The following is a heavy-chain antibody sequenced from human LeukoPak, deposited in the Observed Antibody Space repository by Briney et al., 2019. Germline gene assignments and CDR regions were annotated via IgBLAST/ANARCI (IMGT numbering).Heavy chain of an antibody. V-gene: IGHV3-66*04. CDR1: GFTVSTNY. CDR2: TDSGGGT. CDR3: ARQTLGAFDI. Sequence: QPGGSLRLSCAASGFTVSTNYMTWVRQAPGKGLEWVSVTDSGGGTYYADSVKGRFTISRDSSKNTLFLQMNSLRAEDTAVYYCARQTLGAFDIWGQGTLVTVSS. J-gene: IGHJ3*02.